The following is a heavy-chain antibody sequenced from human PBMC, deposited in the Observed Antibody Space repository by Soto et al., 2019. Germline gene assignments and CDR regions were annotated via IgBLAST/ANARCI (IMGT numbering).Heavy chain of an antibody. J-gene: IGHJ4*02. D-gene: IGHD3-22*01. CDR3: ARLSLHYYDSSGHNDY. CDR2: IYYSVIT. V-gene: IGHV4-39*01. Sequence: SDNLSLTCTLSCSSISSNNSYCGRNRQPPGKGLEWIGSIYYSVITYYNPSLKSRVTLSVDTSKNQFSLKLSSVTAADTAVYYCARLSLHYYDSSGHNDYWGQGTLVTVS. CDR1: CSSISSNNSY.